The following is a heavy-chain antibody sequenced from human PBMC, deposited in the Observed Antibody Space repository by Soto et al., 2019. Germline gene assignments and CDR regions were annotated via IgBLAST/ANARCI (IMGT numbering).Heavy chain of an antibody. D-gene: IGHD4-17*01. Sequence: QLQLQESGSGLVKPSQTLSLTCAVSGGSISSGGYSWIWIRQPPGKGLEWIGYIYHSGSTYYNPAPKSRVTISVDRSKNQFALKLSSVTAADTAVYYCARASTTVTTLDYWGQGTLVTVSS. CDR1: GGSISSGGYS. J-gene: IGHJ4*02. CDR3: ARASTTVTTLDY. CDR2: IYHSGST. V-gene: IGHV4-30-2*01.